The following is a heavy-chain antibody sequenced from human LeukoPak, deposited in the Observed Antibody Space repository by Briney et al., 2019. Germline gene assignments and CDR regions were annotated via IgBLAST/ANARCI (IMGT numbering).Heavy chain of an antibody. CDR2: MSGSGGST. V-gene: IGHV3-23*01. J-gene: IGHJ6*02. Sequence: GGSLRLSCAASGFTFSSCAMSWVRQAPGKGLEWVSAMSGSGGSTYYADSVKGRFTISRDNSKNTLYLQMNSLRDEDTAVYYCAKGRTRASSPPPLSYYYGMDVWGQGTTVTVSS. CDR3: AKGRTRASSPPPLSYYYGMDV. CDR1: GFTFSSCA. D-gene: IGHD6-13*01.